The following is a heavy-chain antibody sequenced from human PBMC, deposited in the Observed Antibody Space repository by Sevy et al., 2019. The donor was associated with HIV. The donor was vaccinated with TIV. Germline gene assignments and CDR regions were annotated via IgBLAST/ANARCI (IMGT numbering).Heavy chain of an antibody. V-gene: IGHV3-21*01. CDR1: GFTFSSYS. CDR3: ARERITMVRGVYYYYGMDV. J-gene: IGHJ6*02. D-gene: IGHD3-10*01. CDR2: ISSSGSYI. Sequence: GGSLRLSCAASGFTFSSYSMNWVRQAPGKGLEWVSSISSSGSYIYYADSVKGRFTISRDNAKNSLYLQMNSLRAEDTAVYYCARERITMVRGVYYYYGMDVWGQGTTVTVSS.